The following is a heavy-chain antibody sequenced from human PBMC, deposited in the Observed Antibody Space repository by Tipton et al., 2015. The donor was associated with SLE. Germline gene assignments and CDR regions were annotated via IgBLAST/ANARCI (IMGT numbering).Heavy chain of an antibody. CDR3: AKRDDSGRFDY. CDR2: ISYSGSRT. Sequence: SLRLSCVVSGFTFSSYSMSWVRQAPGKGLEWVSAISYSGSRTYYAYSVEGRFTISRDTSKNTLYLQMNGLRAEDTAVYYCAKRDDSGRFDYWGQGTQVTVSS. V-gene: IGHV3-23*01. D-gene: IGHD3-22*01. J-gene: IGHJ4*02. CDR1: GFTFSSYS.